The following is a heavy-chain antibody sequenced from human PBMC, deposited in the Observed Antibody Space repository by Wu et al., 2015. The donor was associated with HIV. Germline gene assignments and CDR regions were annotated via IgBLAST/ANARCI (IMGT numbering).Heavy chain of an antibody. D-gene: IGHD2-21*02. V-gene: IGHV1-18*01. J-gene: IGHJ4*02. Sequence: LLQSGAEVKKPGASVKVSCKTSGYTFTSYAISWVRQAPGQGLEWMGWISTYNGNTNYARKLQGRVSMTTDTSTSTAYMEMRSLRSDDTAVYYCVRDLLNIVMVPAVPFLDYWGRGHAGHRL. CDR3: VRDLLNIVMVPAVPFLDY. CDR2: ISTYNGNT. CDR1: GYTFTSYA.